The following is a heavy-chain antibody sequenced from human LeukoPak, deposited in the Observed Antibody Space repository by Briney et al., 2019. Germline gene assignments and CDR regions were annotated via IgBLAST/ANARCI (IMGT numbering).Heavy chain of an antibody. CDR2: ISYDGSNK. CDR3: AREGPNSAPYYDFWSGYYIAYYFDY. D-gene: IGHD3-3*01. J-gene: IGHJ4*02. CDR1: GLRFRNYG. Sequence: GGSLRLSCVVSGLRFRNYGMHWVRQAPGKGLEWVAVISYDGSNKYYADSVKGRFTISRDNSKNTLYLQMNSLRAEDTAVYYCAREGPNSAPYYDFWSGYYIAYYFDYWGQGTLVTVSS. V-gene: IGHV3-30*19.